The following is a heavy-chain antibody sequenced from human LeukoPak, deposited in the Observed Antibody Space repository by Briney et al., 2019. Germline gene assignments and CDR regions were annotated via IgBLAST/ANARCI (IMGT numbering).Heavy chain of an antibody. CDR2: FDPEDGET. CDR1: GYTLTELS. Sequence: ASVKVSCKVSGYTLTELSMHWVRQAPGKGLEWMGGFDPEDGETIYAQKFQGRVTMTEDTSTDTAYMELSSLRSEDTAVYYCAKDPGRDGYPGSGYFDYWGQGTLVTVSS. V-gene: IGHV1-24*01. CDR3: AKDPGRDGYPGSGYFDY. J-gene: IGHJ4*02. D-gene: IGHD5-24*01.